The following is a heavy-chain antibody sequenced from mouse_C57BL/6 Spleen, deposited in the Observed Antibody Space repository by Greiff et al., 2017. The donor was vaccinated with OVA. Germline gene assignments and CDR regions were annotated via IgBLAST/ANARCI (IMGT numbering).Heavy chain of an antibody. D-gene: IGHD2-5*01. V-gene: IGHV5-17*01. J-gene: IGHJ4*01. CDR1: GFTFSDYG. Sequence: EVQRVESGGGLVKPGGSLKLSCAASGFTFSDYGMHWVRQAPEKGLEWVAYISSGSSTISYADTVKGRFTISRDNAKNTLFLQMTSLRSEDTAMYYCARRGYSNYGSNYYAMDYWGQGTSVTVSS. CDR2: ISSGSSTI. CDR3: ARRGYSNYGSNYYAMDY.